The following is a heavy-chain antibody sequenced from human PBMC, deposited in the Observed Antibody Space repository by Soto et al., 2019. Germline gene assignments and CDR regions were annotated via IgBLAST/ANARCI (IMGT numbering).Heavy chain of an antibody. D-gene: IGHD2-2*01. CDR1: GFTFSSYD. J-gene: IGHJ4*02. CDR3: AKARCSTANCYVPEY. Sequence: GGSLRLSCAVSGFTFSSYDMNWVRQAPGKGLEWVSGISGSGGSTHYTDSVQGRFSISRDNARNTLYLQMNSLRGEDTAMYYCAKARCSTANCYVPEYWGQGTRVTVSS. CDR2: ISGSGGST. V-gene: IGHV3-23*01.